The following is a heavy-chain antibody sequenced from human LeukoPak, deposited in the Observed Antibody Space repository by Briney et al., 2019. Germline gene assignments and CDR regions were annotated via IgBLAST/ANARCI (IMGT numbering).Heavy chain of an antibody. Sequence: SSETLSLTCAVYGGSFSGYYWSWIRQPPGKGLEWIGEINHSGSTNYNPSLKSRVTISVDTSKSQFSLKLSSVTAADTAVYYCARGSGSGSDYFDYWGQGTLVTVSS. V-gene: IGHV4-34*01. CDR3: ARGSGSGSDYFDY. J-gene: IGHJ4*02. D-gene: IGHD3-10*01. CDR1: GGSFSGYY. CDR2: INHSGST.